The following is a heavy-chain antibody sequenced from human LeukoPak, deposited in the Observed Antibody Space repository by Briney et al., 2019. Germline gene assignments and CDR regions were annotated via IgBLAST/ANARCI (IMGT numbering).Heavy chain of an antibody. CDR2: MSGSGGRT. CDR1: GFTFSSYT. J-gene: IGHJ3*02. CDR3: AREGRPRAFDT. V-gene: IGHV3-23*01. Sequence: EALGLSCTASGFTFSSYTLNWGRQPQEKGLEWVSGMSGSGGRTNYADSFKDRFTISSDNSTNTLYLQMNSLRAEDTAVYYSAREGRPRAFDTRGEGTTGSASS.